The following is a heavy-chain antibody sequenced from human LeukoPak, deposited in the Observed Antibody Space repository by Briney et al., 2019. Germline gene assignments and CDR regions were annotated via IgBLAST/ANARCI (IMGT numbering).Heavy chain of an antibody. CDR3: AKPRTGIAVAGNLDS. Sequence: GGSLRLSCAASGFTFSSYAMSWVRQAPGKGLEWVSALSGSGASTYYADSVKGRFTISRDNSKNTLFLQMNSLRAEDTAVYYCAKPRTGIAVAGNLDSWGQGTLVTVSS. CDR1: GFTFSSYA. CDR2: LSGSGAST. V-gene: IGHV3-23*01. D-gene: IGHD6-19*01. J-gene: IGHJ4*02.